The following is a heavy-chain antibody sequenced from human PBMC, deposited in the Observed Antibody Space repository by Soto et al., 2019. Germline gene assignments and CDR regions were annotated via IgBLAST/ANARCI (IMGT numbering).Heavy chain of an antibody. Sequence: QVQLQESGPGLVKPSQTLSLTCTVSGGSISSGDYYWSWIRQPPGKGLEWIGYIYYSGSTYYNPSLKRRVTISVDTSKNQFSLKLSSVTAADTAVYYCARDRSSSSWSLYFDYWGQGTLVTVSS. J-gene: IGHJ4*02. D-gene: IGHD6-13*01. CDR2: IYYSGST. CDR1: GGSISSGDYY. CDR3: ARDRSSSSWSLYFDY. V-gene: IGHV4-30-4*01.